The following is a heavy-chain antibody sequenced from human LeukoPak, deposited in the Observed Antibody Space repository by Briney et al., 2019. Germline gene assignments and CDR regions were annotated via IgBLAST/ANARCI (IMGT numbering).Heavy chain of an antibody. CDR1: GFTFSSYS. CDR3: ARRAGEYSHPYDY. V-gene: IGHV3-53*01. Sequence: GGSLRLSCAASGFTFSSYSMNWVRQAPGKGLEWVSFIYSGGNTRYSDSVKGRFTISRDNSKNTLYLQMNSLRAEDTAIYYCARRAGEYSHPYDYWGQGTLVTVSS. D-gene: IGHD2-15*01. J-gene: IGHJ4*02. CDR2: IYSGGNT.